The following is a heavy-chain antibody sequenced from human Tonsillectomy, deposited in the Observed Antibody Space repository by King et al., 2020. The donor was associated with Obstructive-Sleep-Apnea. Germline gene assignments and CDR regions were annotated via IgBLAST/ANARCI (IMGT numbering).Heavy chain of an antibody. CDR2: IHHRGST. J-gene: IGHJ4*02. Sequence: VQLQQWGAGLLKPSETLSLTCAVYGGPFNGFYWNWIRQSPGKGLEWIGVIHHRGSTNYNPSHKRRVTISVETSKNQFSLKLSFVTAADTAVYYCAGADLPTSFFFDYWGQGTLVTVSS. V-gene: IGHV4-34*01. CDR3: AGADLPTSFFFDY. CDR1: GGPFNGFY. D-gene: IGHD3/OR15-3a*01.